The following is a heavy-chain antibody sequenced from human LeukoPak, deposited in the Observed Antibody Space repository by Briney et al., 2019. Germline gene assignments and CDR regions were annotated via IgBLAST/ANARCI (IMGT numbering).Heavy chain of an antibody. D-gene: IGHD6-13*01. V-gene: IGHV3-66*01. CDR2: IYSGGST. J-gene: IGHJ4*02. CDR1: GFTVSSNY. CDR3: ASSIAAAGTFGY. Sequence: PGGSLRLSCAASGFTVSSNYMSWVRQAPGKGLEWVSVIYSGGSTYYADSVKGRFTISRDNSKNTLYLQMNSLGAEDTAVYYCASSIAAAGTFGYWGQGTLVTVSS.